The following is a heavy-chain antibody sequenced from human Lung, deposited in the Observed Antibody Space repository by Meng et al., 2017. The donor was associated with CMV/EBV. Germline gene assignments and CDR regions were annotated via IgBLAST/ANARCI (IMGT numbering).Heavy chain of an antibody. CDR2: INPNSGDT. CDR3: ARVKRYCTGGSCSSTGYYGMDV. CDR1: GYNFTGYY. Sequence: ASVKVSCKASGYNFTGYYMHWVRQAPGQGLEWMGWINPNSGDTNYAQKFQGRVTMTGDTSITTAYMELSRLRSDDMAVYYCARVKRYCTGGSCSSTGYYGMDVWGQGTTVTVS. D-gene: IGHD2-15*01. V-gene: IGHV1-2*02. J-gene: IGHJ6*02.